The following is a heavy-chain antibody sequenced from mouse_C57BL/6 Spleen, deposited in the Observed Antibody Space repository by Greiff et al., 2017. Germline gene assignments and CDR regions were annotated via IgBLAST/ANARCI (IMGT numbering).Heavy chain of an antibody. CDR3: ARGGEYGSSSLFAY. CDR2: INPYNGDT. CDR1: GYSFTGYF. J-gene: IGHJ3*01. D-gene: IGHD1-1*01. V-gene: IGHV1-20*01. Sequence: VQLQQSGPELVKPGDSVKISCKASGYSFTGYFMNWVMQSHGKSLEWIGRINPYNGDTFYNQKFKGKATLTVDKSSSTAHMELRSLTSEDSAVYYCARGGEYGSSSLFAYWGQGTLVTVSA.